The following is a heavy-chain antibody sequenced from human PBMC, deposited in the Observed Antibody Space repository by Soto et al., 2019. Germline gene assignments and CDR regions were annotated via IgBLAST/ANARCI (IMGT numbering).Heavy chain of an antibody. Sequence: GGSLRLSCAASGFTFSSYSMNWVRQVPGKGLEWVSSLTSTSSYTYYADSVKGRFTISRDNAKNSLFLQMNSLRAEDTAVYYCGRVASSSSWIPAYFGQGTLVTVSS. CDR1: GFTFSSYS. CDR2: LTSTSSYT. V-gene: IGHV3-21*01. D-gene: IGHD6-13*01. J-gene: IGHJ4*02. CDR3: GRVASSSSWIPAY.